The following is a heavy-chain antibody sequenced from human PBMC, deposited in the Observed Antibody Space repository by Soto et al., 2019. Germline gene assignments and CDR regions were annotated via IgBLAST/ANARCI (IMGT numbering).Heavy chain of an antibody. CDR2: ISFDGSNK. D-gene: IGHD1-1*01. CDR1: GFTFSSFG. J-gene: IGHJ6*02. V-gene: IGHV3-30*18. CDR3: AKDTSKYSNNWPAYYGLDV. Sequence: GGSLRLSCAASGFTFSSFGMHWVRQAPGKGLEWVAVISFDGSNKYYADSVKGRFTISRDNSKNTLSLQMNSLKAEDTAVYYCAKDTSKYSNNWPAYYGLDVWGQGTTVTVSS.